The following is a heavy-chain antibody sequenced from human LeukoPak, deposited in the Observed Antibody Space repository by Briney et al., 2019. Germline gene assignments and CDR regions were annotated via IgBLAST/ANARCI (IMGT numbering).Heavy chain of an antibody. D-gene: IGHD3-10*02. CDR2: INSDGSTT. CDR3: AELGITMIGGV. V-gene: IGHV3-74*01. Sequence: PGGSLRLSCAASGFTISSYWMHWVRQAPGKGLVWVSRINSDGSTTTYADSVKGRFTISRNNAKNTLYLQMNSLRAEDTAVYYCAELGITMIGGVWGKGTTVTISS. CDR1: GFTISSYW. J-gene: IGHJ6*04.